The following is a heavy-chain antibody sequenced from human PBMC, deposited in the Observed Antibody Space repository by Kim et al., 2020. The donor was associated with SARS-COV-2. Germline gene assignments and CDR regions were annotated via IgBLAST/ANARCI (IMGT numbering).Heavy chain of an antibody. D-gene: IGHD2-21*01. Sequence: SETLSLTCTVSGASISAYSWSWIRQPPGKGLDWIGYASNRGGTDYNPSLMGRVTISVDTSKNQFSLKLISVTPSDTAIYYCVRGDGYYPDWGQGTLVTVSS. V-gene: IGHV4-59*13. CDR3: VRGDGYYPD. J-gene: IGHJ4*02. CDR1: GASISAYS. CDR2: ASNRGGT.